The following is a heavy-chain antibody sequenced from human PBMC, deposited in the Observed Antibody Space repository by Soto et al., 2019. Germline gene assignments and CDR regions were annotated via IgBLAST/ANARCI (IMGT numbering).Heavy chain of an antibody. Sequence: GASVKVSCKASGYTFTSYDINWVRQATGQGLEWMGWMNPNSGNTGYAQKFQGRVTMTRNTSISTAYMELSSLRSEDTALYYCARGLGYCSSTSCLLDYWGQGTLVTVSS. CDR1: GYTFTSYD. V-gene: IGHV1-8*01. J-gene: IGHJ4*02. D-gene: IGHD2-2*01. CDR2: MNPNSGNT. CDR3: ARGLGYCSSTSCLLDY.